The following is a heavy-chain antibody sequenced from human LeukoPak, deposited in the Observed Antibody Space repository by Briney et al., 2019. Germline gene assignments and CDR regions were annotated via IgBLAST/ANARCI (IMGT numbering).Heavy chain of an antibody. D-gene: IGHD6-19*01. CDR2: VIPMFDTT. Sequence: GASVKVSCKTSGDTFEHYAVAWVRLAPGQGLEWMGGVIPMFDTTDYVEKFKGRLTITADESTSTVYMDLTNLRSEDTAFYFCARVVVAVAVDTPESVLQESWGQGTLVIVSS. J-gene: IGHJ4*02. CDR1: GDTFEHYA. CDR3: ARVVVAVAVDTPESVLQES. V-gene: IGHV1-69*01.